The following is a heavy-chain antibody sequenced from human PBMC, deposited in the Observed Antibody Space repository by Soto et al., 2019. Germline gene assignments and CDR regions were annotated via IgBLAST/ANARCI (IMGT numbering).Heavy chain of an antibody. CDR3: AREGPGGDYGSGSHPEREFYYYGMDV. V-gene: IGHV1-69*13. J-gene: IGHJ6*02. Sequence: SVKVSCKASGYTFTSYAISWVRQAPGQGLEWMGGIIPIFGTANYAQKFQGRVTITADESTSTAYMELSSLRAEDTAVYYCAREGPGGDYGSGSHPEREFYYYGMDVWGQGTTVTVSS. CDR2: IIPIFGTA. D-gene: IGHD3-10*01. CDR1: GYTFTSYA.